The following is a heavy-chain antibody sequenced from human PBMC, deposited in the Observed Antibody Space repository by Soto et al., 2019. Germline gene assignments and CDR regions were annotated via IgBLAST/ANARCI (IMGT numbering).Heavy chain of an antibody. Sequence: ASVKVSCKASGYTFTSYGISWVRQAPGQGLEWMGWISAYNGNTNYAQKLQGRVTMTTDTSTSTAYMELRSLRSDDTAVYYCARGYYDSSGYYWGDAFDIWGQGTMVTGS. CDR2: ISAYNGNT. CDR3: ARGYYDSSGYYWGDAFDI. J-gene: IGHJ3*02. V-gene: IGHV1-18*04. CDR1: GYTFTSYG. D-gene: IGHD3-22*01.